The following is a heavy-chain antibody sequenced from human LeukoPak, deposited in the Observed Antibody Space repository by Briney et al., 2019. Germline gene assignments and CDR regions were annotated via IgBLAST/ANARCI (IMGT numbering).Heavy chain of an antibody. D-gene: IGHD4-17*01. Sequence: ASVKVSCKASGYTFTGSYIHWVRQAPGHGLEWMGWINPNSGGTNYAQKFQGRVTMTRDTSISTAYMELSRLRSDDTAVYYCARGSVTGTTRGNWFDPWGQGTLVTVSS. V-gene: IGHV1-2*02. CDR2: INPNSGGT. CDR1: GYTFTGSY. CDR3: ARGSVTGTTRGNWFDP. J-gene: IGHJ5*02.